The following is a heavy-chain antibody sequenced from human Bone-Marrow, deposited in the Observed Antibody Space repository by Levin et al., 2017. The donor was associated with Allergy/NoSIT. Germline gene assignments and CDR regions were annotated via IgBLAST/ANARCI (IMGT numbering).Heavy chain of an antibody. D-gene: IGHD2-2*01. CDR1: GYSFTSYW. J-gene: IGHJ5*02. Sequence: GESLKISCKGSGYSFTSYWIGWVRQMPGKGLEWMGIIYPGDSDTRYSPSFQGQVTISADKSISTAYLQWSSLKASDTAMYYCARHSLSHRYQLLRTPNWFDPWGQGTLVTVSS. V-gene: IGHV5-51*01. CDR2: IYPGDSDT. CDR3: ARHSLSHRYQLLRTPNWFDP.